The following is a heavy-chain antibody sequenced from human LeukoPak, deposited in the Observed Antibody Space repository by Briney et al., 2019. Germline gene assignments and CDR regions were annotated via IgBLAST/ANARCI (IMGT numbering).Heavy chain of an antibody. D-gene: IGHD2-8*01. Sequence: WGSLRLSCAASGFTFSDYYMSWIRQAPGKGLEWVSYISSSSSYTNYADSVKGRFTISRDNAKNSLYLQMNSLRAEDTAVYYCARYGPDAFDIWGQGTMVTVSS. CDR3: ARYGPDAFDI. J-gene: IGHJ3*02. CDR2: ISSSSSYT. V-gene: IGHV3-11*06. CDR1: GFTFSDYY.